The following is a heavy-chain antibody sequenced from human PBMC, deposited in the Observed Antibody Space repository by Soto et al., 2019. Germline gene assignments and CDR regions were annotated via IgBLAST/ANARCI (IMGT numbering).Heavy chain of an antibody. D-gene: IGHD1-26*01. CDR1: AFSLSNARMG. CDR3: ARTYDSGDDFPYVFDY. Sequence: QVTLKESGPVLVKPTETLTLTCTVSAFSLSNARMGVSWIRQPPGKALEWLAHIFSNDEKSYSTSLKSRLTISKDTSKSQVVLTMTNLDPVDTATYYCARTYDSGDDFPYVFDYWGQGTLVTVSS. V-gene: IGHV2-26*01. CDR2: IFSNDEK. J-gene: IGHJ4*02.